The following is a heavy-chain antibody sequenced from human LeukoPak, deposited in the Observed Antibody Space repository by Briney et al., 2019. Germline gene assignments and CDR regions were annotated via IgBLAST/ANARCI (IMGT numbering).Heavy chain of an antibody. Sequence: APVKVSCKASGYTFTSYYMHWVRQAPGQGLEWMGIINPSGGSTSYAQKFQGRVTMTRDTSTSTVYMELSSLRSEDTAVYYCASNGYCSGGSCYLLDYWGQGTLVTVSS. CDR3: ASNGYCSGGSCYLLDY. CDR1: GYTFTSYY. D-gene: IGHD2-15*01. V-gene: IGHV1-46*01. J-gene: IGHJ4*02. CDR2: INPSGGST.